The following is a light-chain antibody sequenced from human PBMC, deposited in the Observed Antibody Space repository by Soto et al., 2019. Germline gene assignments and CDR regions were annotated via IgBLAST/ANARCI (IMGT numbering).Light chain of an antibody. V-gene: IGKV3-15*01. CDR2: DAS. CDR1: ESVSSN. J-gene: IGKJ5*01. CDR3: QQYDSWPPIT. Sequence: EFVMTQAPATLSLSSRETATLSLTASESVSSNLAWYQQKPGQAPRLLIYDASTRATGIPDRFSGGGSGTEFTLIISSLQPEDVVVYYCQQYDSWPPITFGQGTRLEIK.